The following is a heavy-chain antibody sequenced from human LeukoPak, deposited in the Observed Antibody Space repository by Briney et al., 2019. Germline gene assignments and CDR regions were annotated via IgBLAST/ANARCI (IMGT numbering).Heavy chain of an antibody. J-gene: IGHJ5*01. CDR3: ARGRSGGNWFDS. CDR1: GGSISTYY. Sequence: SETLSLTCTVFGGSISTYYWTWIRQPPGKGLEWIGYNHYTGSTNHNPSLKSRVTMSVDTSKNQFSLKLSSVTAADTAVYYGARGRSGGNWFDSWGQGTLVTVSS. CDR2: NHYTGST. V-gene: IGHV4-59*01. D-gene: IGHD3-10*01.